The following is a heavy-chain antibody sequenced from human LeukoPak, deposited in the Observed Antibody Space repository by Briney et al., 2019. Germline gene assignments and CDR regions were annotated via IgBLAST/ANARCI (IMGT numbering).Heavy chain of an antibody. CDR2: MKGDGSEK. CDR1: GFTFSSYW. V-gene: IGHV3-7*01. D-gene: IGHD2-21*02. CDR3: ARASVTENTGHEAFDI. J-gene: IGHJ3*02. Sequence: GGSLRLSCVASGFTFSSYWMNWIRQAPGQGLQWVANMKGDGSEKYYADSVKGRFTISRDNARNSLYLQMNGLRAEDTAVYYCARASVTENTGHEAFDIWGQGTMVTVSS.